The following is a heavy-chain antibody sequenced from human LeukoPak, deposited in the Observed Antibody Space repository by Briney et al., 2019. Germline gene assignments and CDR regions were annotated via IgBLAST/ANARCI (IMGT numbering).Heavy chain of an antibody. Sequence: PGGSLRLSCAASGFTFSSYGMHWVRQAPGKGLEWVAVISYGGSDKYYADSVRGRFTISRDSSKNTLYLEVSSLRAEDTAVYYCAKGKNAYSSGWLALFDFWGQGTLVTVSS. CDR3: AKGKNAYSSGWLALFDF. V-gene: IGHV3-30*18. CDR2: ISYGGSDK. J-gene: IGHJ4*02. CDR1: GFTFSSYG. D-gene: IGHD6-19*01.